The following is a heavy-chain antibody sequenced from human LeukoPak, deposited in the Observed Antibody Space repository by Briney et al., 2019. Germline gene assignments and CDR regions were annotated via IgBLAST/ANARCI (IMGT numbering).Heavy chain of an antibody. Sequence: ASVKVSCKASGGTFSSYAISWVRQAPGQGLEWVGGIIPIFGTANYAQKFQGRVTITTDESTSTAYMELSSLRSEDTAVYYCASITMVRGVIIGYPFDYWGQGTLVTVSS. CDR3: ASITMVRGVIIGYPFDY. CDR1: GGTFSSYA. V-gene: IGHV1-69*05. D-gene: IGHD3-10*01. J-gene: IGHJ4*02. CDR2: IIPIFGTA.